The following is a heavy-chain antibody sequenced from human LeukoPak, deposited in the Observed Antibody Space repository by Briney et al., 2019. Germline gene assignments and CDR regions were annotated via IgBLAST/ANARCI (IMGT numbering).Heavy chain of an antibody. Sequence: SETLSLTCTVSGGSVTTYYWRWIRQPPGKELEWIGYVSHSGSTNCNPSLKSRVTMSLDTSKNHFSLRLTSVNAADTAVYYCARAGSGWSFDYWGQGSLVTVSS. D-gene: IGHD6-19*01. CDR2: VSHSGST. CDR1: GGSVTTYY. J-gene: IGHJ4*02. CDR3: ARAGSGWSFDY. V-gene: IGHV4-59*02.